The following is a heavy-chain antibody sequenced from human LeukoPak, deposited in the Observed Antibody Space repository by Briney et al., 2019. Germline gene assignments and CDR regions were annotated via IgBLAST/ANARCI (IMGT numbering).Heavy chain of an antibody. CDR1: GYTFTGYY. CDR2: INPNSGGT. D-gene: IGHD1-26*01. Sequence: GASVKVSCKASGYTFTGYYMHWVRQAPGQGLEWMGWINPNSGGTNYAQKFQGRVTMTEDTSTDTAYMELSSLRSEDTAVYYCATGRRWELLYYFDYWGQGTLVTVSS. J-gene: IGHJ4*02. V-gene: IGHV1-2*02. CDR3: ATGRRWELLYYFDY.